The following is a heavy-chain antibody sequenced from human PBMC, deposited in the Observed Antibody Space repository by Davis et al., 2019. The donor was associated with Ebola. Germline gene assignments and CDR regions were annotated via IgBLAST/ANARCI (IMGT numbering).Heavy chain of an antibody. D-gene: IGHD5-12*01. CDR2: IYSGGST. CDR1: GFTVSSNY. J-gene: IGHJ6*03. Sequence: GESLKISCAASGFTVSSNYMSWVRQAPGKGLEWVSVIYSGGSTYYADSVKGRFTISRDNSKNTLYLQMNSLRAEDTAVYYCARARWGYSGYASFYYMDVWGKGTTVTVSS. CDR3: ARARWGYSGYASFYYMDV. V-gene: IGHV3-53*01.